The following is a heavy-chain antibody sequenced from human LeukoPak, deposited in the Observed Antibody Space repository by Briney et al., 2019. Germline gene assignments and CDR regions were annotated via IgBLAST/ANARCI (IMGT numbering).Heavy chain of an antibody. J-gene: IGHJ4*02. V-gene: IGHV4-59*01. D-gene: IGHD3-3*01. CDR3: ASQTTIFWSGYSYYFDY. CDR1: GGSINNYY. Sequence: SETLSLTCTLSGGSINNYYWSWIRQPPGKGLEWIGYIYYSGSTNYNPSLRSRVTISVDTSKNQFSLKLSSVTAADTAVYYCASQTTIFWSGYSYYFDYWGQGTLVTVPS. CDR2: IYYSGST.